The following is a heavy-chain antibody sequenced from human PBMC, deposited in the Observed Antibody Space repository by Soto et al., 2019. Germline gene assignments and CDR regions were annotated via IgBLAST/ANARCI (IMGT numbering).Heavy chain of an antibody. D-gene: IGHD3-22*01. Sequence: ASVKVSCKASGFIFTCYHMHWVRQAPGQGLEWMGIINPSGGSTSYAQKFQGRVTMTRDTSTSTVYMELSGLRSEDTAMYYCARDSSAYYSKFDYWGQGTLVTVSS. CDR2: INPSGGST. CDR1: GFIFTCYH. J-gene: IGHJ4*02. CDR3: ARDSSAYYSKFDY. V-gene: IGHV1-46*01.